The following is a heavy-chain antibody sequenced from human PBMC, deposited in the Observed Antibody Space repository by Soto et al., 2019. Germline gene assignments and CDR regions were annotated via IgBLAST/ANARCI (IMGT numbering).Heavy chain of an antibody. CDR3: ARDLSSVVAATNPTSYYYYGMDV. D-gene: IGHD2-15*01. J-gene: IGHJ6*02. V-gene: IGHV1-46*01. CDR1: GYTFTSYY. CDR2: INPSGGST. Sequence: GASVKVSCKASGYTFTSYYMHWVRQAPWQGLEWVGIINPSGGSTSYAQKFQGRVTMTRDTSTSTVYMELSSLRSEDTAVYYCARDLSSVVAATNPTSYYYYGMDVWGQGTTVTVSS.